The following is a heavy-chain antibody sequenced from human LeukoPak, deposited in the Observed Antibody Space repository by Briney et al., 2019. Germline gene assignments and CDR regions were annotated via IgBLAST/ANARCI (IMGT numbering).Heavy chain of an antibody. Sequence: SQTLSLTCTVSGGSISSGGYYWSWIRQPPGKGLEWIGYIYHSGSTYYNPSLKSRVTISVDRSKNQFSLKLSSVTAADTAVYYCARGVEQQLTWFDPRGQGTLVTVSS. CDR1: GGSISSGGYY. CDR3: ARGVEQQLTWFDP. V-gene: IGHV4-30-2*01. J-gene: IGHJ5*02. D-gene: IGHD6-13*01. CDR2: IYHSGST.